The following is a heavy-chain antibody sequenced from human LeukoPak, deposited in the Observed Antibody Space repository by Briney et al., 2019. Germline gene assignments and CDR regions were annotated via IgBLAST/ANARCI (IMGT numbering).Heavy chain of an antibody. Sequence: GGSLRLSCAASGFTFSSYAMSWVRQAPGKGLKWVSAISGSGGSTYYADSVKGRFTISRDNSKNTLYLQMNSLRAEDTAVYYCASPSGLYYDSSGYWENWGQGTLVTVSS. V-gene: IGHV3-23*01. J-gene: IGHJ4*02. CDR1: GFTFSSYA. CDR2: ISGSGGST. CDR3: ASPSGLYYDSSGYWEN. D-gene: IGHD3-22*01.